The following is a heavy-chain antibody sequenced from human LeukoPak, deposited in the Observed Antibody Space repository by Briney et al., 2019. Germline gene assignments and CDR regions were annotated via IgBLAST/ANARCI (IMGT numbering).Heavy chain of an antibody. CDR1: GGSVTSGNYY. CDR3: AREPPGY. V-gene: IGHV4-61*02. CDR2: IYTNGGA. J-gene: IGHJ4*02. Sequence: SQTLSLTCTVSGGSVTSGNYYWNWIRQPAGKGLEWIGRIYTNGGASYNPSLKSRVTISIDASKNQFSLKLSSVSAADTAVYYCAREPPGYWGQGILVTVSS.